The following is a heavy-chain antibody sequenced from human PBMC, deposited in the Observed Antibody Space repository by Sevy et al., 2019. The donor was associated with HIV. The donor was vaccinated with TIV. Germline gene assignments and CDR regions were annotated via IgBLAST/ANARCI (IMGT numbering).Heavy chain of an antibody. CDR3: VRHGALPVVPSRIYAFEI. V-gene: IGHV4-59*08. J-gene: IGHJ3*02. Sequence: SETLSLTCSVSGDSISTYYWSWIRQHPGKGLEWLAYMYYSGSNNYNPSVKSRVTISADTSANQFSLKLSSVTAADTAMYYCVRHGALPVVPSRIYAFEIRGQGTMVTVSS. D-gene: IGHD2-2*01. CDR1: GDSISTYY. CDR2: MYYSGSN.